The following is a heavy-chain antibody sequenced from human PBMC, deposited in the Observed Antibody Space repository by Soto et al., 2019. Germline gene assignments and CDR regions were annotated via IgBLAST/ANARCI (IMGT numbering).Heavy chain of an antibody. CDR2: INHSGST. Sequence: SETLSLTCAVYGGSFSGYYWSWIRQPPGKGLEWIGEINHSGSTNYNPSLKSRVTISVDTSKNQFSLKLSSVTAADTAVYYCARGLLDYGDYDAFDIWGQGTMVTVSS. D-gene: IGHD4-17*01. V-gene: IGHV4-34*01. CDR3: ARGLLDYGDYDAFDI. J-gene: IGHJ3*02. CDR1: GGSFSGYY.